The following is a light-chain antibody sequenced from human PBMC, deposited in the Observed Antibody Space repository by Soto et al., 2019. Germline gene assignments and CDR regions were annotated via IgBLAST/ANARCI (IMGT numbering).Light chain of an antibody. CDR2: DVS. Sequence: QSALTQPRSVSGSPGQSVTISCTGTSSDVGRYNYVSWYQQHPDKAPKVMIYDVSKRPSGVPDRFSGSKSDNTASLTISGLLAEDEADYYCCSYAGSNTLVFGGGTQLTVL. V-gene: IGLV2-11*01. J-gene: IGLJ2*01. CDR3: CSYAGSNTLV. CDR1: SSDVGRYNY.